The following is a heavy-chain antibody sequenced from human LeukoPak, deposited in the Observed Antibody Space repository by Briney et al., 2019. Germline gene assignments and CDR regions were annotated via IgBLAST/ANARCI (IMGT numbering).Heavy chain of an antibody. V-gene: IGHV1-8*01. J-gene: IGHJ4*02. Sequence: GASVKVSCKASGYTFTSYDINWVRQATAQGLEWMGWMNPNSGNTGYAQKFQGRVTMTRNTSLSTAYMELSSLRSEDTAVYYCARNWGLAQGYFDYWGQGTLVTVSS. CDR1: GYTFTSYD. CDR3: ARNWGLAQGYFDY. CDR2: MNPNSGNT. D-gene: IGHD7-27*01.